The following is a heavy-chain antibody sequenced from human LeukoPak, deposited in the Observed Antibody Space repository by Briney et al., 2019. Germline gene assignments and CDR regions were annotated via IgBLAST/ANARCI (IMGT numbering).Heavy chain of an antibody. CDR1: GLTVSSSY. J-gene: IGHJ5*02. Sequence: GGSLRLSCAASGLTVSSSYMSWVRQAPGKGLEWVSIIYNDGSTYYADSMKGRFTISRDNSKNTLYLQANSLRAEDTAVYYCARLEVRGVIGPWGQGTLVRVSS. CDR2: IYNDGST. D-gene: IGHD3-10*01. CDR3: ARLEVRGVIGP. V-gene: IGHV3-53*01.